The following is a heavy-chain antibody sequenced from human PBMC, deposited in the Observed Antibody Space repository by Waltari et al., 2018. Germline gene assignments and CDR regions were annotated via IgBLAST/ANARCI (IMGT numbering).Heavy chain of an antibody. V-gene: IGHV3-33*01. CDR3: ARESVGGLSDY. CDR2: IWYDGSNK. Sequence: QVQLVESGGGVVQPGRSLRLSCAASGFTFSSYGMHWVRQAPGKGLEWVAVIWYDGSNKYYADSVKGRFTISRDNSKNTLYLQMNSLRAEDTAVYYCARESVGGLSDYWGQGTLVTVSS. J-gene: IGHJ4*02. CDR1: GFTFSSYG. D-gene: IGHD2-15*01.